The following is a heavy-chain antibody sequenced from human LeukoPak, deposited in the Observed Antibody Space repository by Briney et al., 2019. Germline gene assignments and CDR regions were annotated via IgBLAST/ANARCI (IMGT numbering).Heavy chain of an antibody. CDR3: ARLQGFQDSSGYPFDY. Sequence: SETLSLTCTVSGGSISSYYWSWIRQPPGKGLEWIGYIYTSGSTNYNPSLKSRVTISVDTSKNQFSLKLSSVTAADTAVYHCARLQGFQDSSGYPFDYWGQGTLVTVSS. CDR1: GGSISSYY. D-gene: IGHD3-22*01. V-gene: IGHV4-4*09. CDR2: IYTSGST. J-gene: IGHJ4*02.